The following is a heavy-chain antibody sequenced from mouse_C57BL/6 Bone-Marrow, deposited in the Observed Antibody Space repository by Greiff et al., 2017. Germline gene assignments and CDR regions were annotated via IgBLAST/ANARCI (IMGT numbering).Heavy chain of an antibody. CDR3: AISITTVRDWYFYV. J-gene: IGHJ1*03. V-gene: IGHV14-3*01. Sequence: VQLQQSVAELVRPGASVKLSCTASGFNIKNTYMHWVKQRPEQGLEWIGRIDPANGNTKYAPKFQGKATITADTSSNTAYLQLSSLTSENTAIYYSAISITTVRDWYFYVWCTGTAVTVSS. CDR2: IDPANGNT. D-gene: IGHD1-1*01. CDR1: GFNIKNTY.